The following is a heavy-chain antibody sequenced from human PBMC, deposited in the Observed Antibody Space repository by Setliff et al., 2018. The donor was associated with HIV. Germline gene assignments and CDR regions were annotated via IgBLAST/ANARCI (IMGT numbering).Heavy chain of an antibody. V-gene: IGHV1-18*01. Sequence: ASVKVSCKASGYTFTTFGISWVRQAPGQGLEWMGWISAYNGHTNYAQKFQGRVTMTTDTSTATAFMELRSLRSDDTAVYYCAIPSIAAAGMRAFDIWGQGTMVTVSS. D-gene: IGHD6-13*01. CDR1: GYTFTTFG. J-gene: IGHJ3*02. CDR2: ISAYNGHT. CDR3: AIPSIAAAGMRAFDI.